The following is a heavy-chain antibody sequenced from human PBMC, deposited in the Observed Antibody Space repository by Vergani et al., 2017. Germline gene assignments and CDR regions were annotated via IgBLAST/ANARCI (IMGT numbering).Heavy chain of an antibody. V-gene: IGHV4-39*01. Sequence: QLQLPESGPGLVKPSETLSLTCTVSGGSISSSSYYWGWIRQPPGKGLEWIGSIYYSGSTYYNPSLKSRVTISVDTSKNQFSLKLSSVTAADTAVYYCARREGDILTGYPDDAFDIWGQGTMVTVSS. CDR3: ARREGDILTGYPDDAFDI. D-gene: IGHD3-9*01. J-gene: IGHJ3*02. CDR2: IYYSGST. CDR1: GGSISSSSYY.